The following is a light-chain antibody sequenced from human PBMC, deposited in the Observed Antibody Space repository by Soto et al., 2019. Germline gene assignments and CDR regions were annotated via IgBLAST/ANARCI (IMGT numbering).Light chain of an antibody. CDR3: SSFARGDNPHVL. J-gene: IGLJ2*01. CDR2: EVT. V-gene: IGLV2-8*01. Sequence: QSVLTQPPSASGSPGQSVTISCTGANSDVGGSDYVSWYQQLPGKAPQLILYEVTKRPAGVPDRFSGSKSGNTASLTVSGLQADDESYYYCSSFARGDNPHVLFGGGTKVTVL. CDR1: NSDVGGSDY.